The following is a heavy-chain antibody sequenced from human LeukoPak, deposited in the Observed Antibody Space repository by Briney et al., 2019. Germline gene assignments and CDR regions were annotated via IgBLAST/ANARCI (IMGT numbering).Heavy chain of an antibody. J-gene: IGHJ4*02. Sequence: PSETLSLTCTVSGAPISSYYGSWIRQPPGKGLEWIGYVYHNGGTSYCLSLKGRVTMSVDTSENQLFLNLSSVSAADTAVYYCARGFARLGSYDFWGQGTLVTVSS. D-gene: IGHD3-10*01. CDR1: GAPISSYY. CDR3: ARGFARLGSYDF. CDR2: VYHNGGT. V-gene: IGHV4-59*12.